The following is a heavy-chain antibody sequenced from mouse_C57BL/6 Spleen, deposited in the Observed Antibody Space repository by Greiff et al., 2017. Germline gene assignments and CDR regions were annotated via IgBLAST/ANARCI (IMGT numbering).Heavy chain of an antibody. CDR1: GYTFTSYW. CDR2: IDPSDSET. D-gene: IGHD2-12*01. CDR3: ARRRVYDGGDAMDY. V-gene: IGHV1-52*01. J-gene: IGHJ4*01. Sequence: QVQLQQPGAELVRPGSSVKLSCKASGYTFTSYWMHWVKQRPIQGLEWIGNIDPSDSETQYNQKFKDKATLTVDKSSSTAYLPLSSLPSEDSAVYYGARRRVYDGGDAMDYWGQGTSVTVSS.